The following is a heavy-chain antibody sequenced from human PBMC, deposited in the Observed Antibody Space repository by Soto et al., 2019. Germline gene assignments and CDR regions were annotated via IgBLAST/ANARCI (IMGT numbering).Heavy chain of an antibody. CDR2: ISWNSGSI. D-gene: IGHD3-3*01. CDR1: GFTFDDYA. Sequence: EVQLVESGGGLVQPGRSLRLSCAASGFTFDDYAMHWVRQAPGKGLEWVSGISWNSGSIGYADSVKGRFTISRDNAKNSLYLQMNSLRAEDTALYYCAKDIGESFRFRHWFDPWGQGTLVTVSS. V-gene: IGHV3-9*01. J-gene: IGHJ5*02. CDR3: AKDIGESFRFRHWFDP.